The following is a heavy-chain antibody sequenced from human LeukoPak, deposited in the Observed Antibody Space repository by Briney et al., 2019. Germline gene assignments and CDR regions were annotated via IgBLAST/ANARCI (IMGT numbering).Heavy chain of an antibody. J-gene: IGHJ6*03. V-gene: IGHV3-74*01. CDR1: GFTFSSYW. Sequence: GGSLRLSCAASGFTFSSYWMHWVRQAPGKGLVWVSRINSDGSSTSYADSVKGRFTISRDNAKNTLYLQMNSLRAEDTAVYYCARAVSYGWDYYYMDVWGKGTTVTVSS. CDR3: ARAVSYGWDYYYMDV. CDR2: INSDGSST. D-gene: IGHD5-18*01.